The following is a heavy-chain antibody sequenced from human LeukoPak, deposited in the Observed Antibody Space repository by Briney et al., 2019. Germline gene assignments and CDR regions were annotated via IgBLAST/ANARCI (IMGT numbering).Heavy chain of an antibody. J-gene: IGHJ4*02. CDR3: AGGDRNGWYFDY. CDR1: GFRFDDHG. D-gene: IGHD6-19*01. Sequence: GGSLRLSCAASGFRFDDHGMSWVRQAPGKGLEWVSGINWNGGSTGYGDSVKGRFTISRDNAKNALYLQMNSLRAEDTALYYCAGGDRNGWYFDYWGQGILVTVSS. CDR2: INWNGGST. V-gene: IGHV3-20*04.